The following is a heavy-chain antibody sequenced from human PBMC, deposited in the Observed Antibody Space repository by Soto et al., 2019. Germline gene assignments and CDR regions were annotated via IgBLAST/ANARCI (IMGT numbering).Heavy chain of an antibody. V-gene: IGHV1-69*02. D-gene: IGHD1-1*01. CDR1: GGTFSSYT. CDR2: IIPILGIA. Sequence: QVQLVQSGAEVKKPGSSVKVSCKASGGTFSSYTISWVRQAPGQGLEWMGRIIPILGIANYAQKFQGRVTSTADKSTSTAYMELSSLRSEGTAVYYCARGGAVQPVSSGMDVWGQGTTVTVSS. J-gene: IGHJ6*02. CDR3: ARGGAVQPVSSGMDV.